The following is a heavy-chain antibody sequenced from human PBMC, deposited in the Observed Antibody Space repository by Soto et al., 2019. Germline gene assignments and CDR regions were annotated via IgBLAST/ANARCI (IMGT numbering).Heavy chain of an antibody. J-gene: IGHJ4*02. Sequence: TSVKLTCKASGDAYTSYGISWVRQAPGQGLEWMGWISAYNGNTNYAQKLQGRVTMTTDTSTSTAYMELRSLRSDDTAVYYCARHVLRYETFDYWGQGTLVTVSS. CDR1: GDAYTSYG. CDR2: ISAYNGNT. V-gene: IGHV1-18*01. D-gene: IGHD3-9*01. CDR3: ARHVLRYETFDY.